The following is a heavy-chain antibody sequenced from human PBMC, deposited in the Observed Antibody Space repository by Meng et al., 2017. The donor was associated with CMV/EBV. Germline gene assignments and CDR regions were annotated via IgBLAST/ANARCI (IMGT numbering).Heavy chain of an antibody. Sequence: ASVKVSCKASGYTFTSYAMHWVRQAPGQRLEWMGWSNAGNGNTKYSQEFQGRVTITRDTSASTAYMELSSLRSEDTAVYYCAGGVRHTGAVLRYFDWLLMIDYWGQGTLVTVSS. CDR3: AGGVRHTGAVLRYFDWLLMIDY. CDR1: GYTFTSYA. CDR2: SNAGNGNT. J-gene: IGHJ4*02. V-gene: IGHV1-3*02. D-gene: IGHD3-9*01.